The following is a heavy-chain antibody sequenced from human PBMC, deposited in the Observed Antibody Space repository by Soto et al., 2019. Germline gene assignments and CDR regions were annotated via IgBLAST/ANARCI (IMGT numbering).Heavy chain of an antibody. D-gene: IGHD3-22*01. CDR1: GGSISSGGYY. J-gene: IGHJ6*02. V-gene: IGHV4-31*03. CDR3: ARDLSYYYDSSGYYYSYGMDV. Sequence: PSETLSLTCTVSGGSISSGGYYWSWIRQHPGKGLEWIGYIYYSGSTYYNPSLKSRVTISVDTFKNQFSLKLSSVTAADTAVYYCARDLSYYYDSSGYYYSYGMDVWGQGTTVTVSS. CDR2: IYYSGST.